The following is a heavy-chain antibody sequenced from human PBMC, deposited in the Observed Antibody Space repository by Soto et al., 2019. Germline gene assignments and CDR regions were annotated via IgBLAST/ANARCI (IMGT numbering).Heavy chain of an antibody. CDR2: IYHSGST. V-gene: IGHV4-38-2*01. CDR1: GYSISSGYY. CDR3: ASSIYSSSWYFDY. Sequence: SETLSLTCAVSGYSISSGYYWGWIRQPPGKGLEWIGSIYHSGSTYYNPSLKSRVTISVDTSKNQFSLKLSSVTAADTAVYYCASSIYSSSWYFDYWGQGTLVTVSS. J-gene: IGHJ4*02. D-gene: IGHD6-13*01.